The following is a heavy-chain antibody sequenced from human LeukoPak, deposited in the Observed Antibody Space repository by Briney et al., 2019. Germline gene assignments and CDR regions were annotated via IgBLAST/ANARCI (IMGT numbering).Heavy chain of an antibody. Sequence: GGSLRLSCAASGFTFSSYGMSWVRQAPGKGLEWVSAISGSGGSTYYADSVKGRFTISRDNSKNTLYLQMNSLRAEDTAVYYCAKAPTYYYGSGSYSVLDYWGQETLVTVSS. D-gene: IGHD3-10*01. CDR1: GFTFSSYG. J-gene: IGHJ4*02. V-gene: IGHV3-23*01. CDR3: AKAPTYYYGSGSYSVLDY. CDR2: ISGSGGST.